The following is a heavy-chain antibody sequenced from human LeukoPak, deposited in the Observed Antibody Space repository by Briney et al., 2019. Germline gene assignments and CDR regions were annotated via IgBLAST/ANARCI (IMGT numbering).Heavy chain of an antibody. CDR1: GFSFSSHW. CDR3: ASLFSGSYYDGYYFHY. CDR2: IKQDGTEQ. V-gene: IGHV3-7*01. D-gene: IGHD3-10*01. Sequence: GGSLRLSCATSGFSFSSHWMSWVRQAPGKGLEWVARIKQDGTEQNSVDSVKGRFTISRDNTKNSLYLQMNSLRAEDTAVYFCASLFSGSYYDGYYFHYWGQGTLVTVSS. J-gene: IGHJ4*02.